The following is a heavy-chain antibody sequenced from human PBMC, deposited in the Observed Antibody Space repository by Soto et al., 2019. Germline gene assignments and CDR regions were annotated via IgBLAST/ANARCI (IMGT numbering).Heavy chain of an antibody. D-gene: IGHD4-17*01. Sequence: EVQLLESGGGLVQPGGSLRLSCAASGFTFSSYAMSWVRQAPGKGLEWVSDISGSGGSTYYADSVKGRFTISRDNSKNTLYLQMNSLRAEDTAVYYCAKAGPDYGDYGIGYYHYGMDVWGQGTTVTVSS. CDR3: AKAGPDYGDYGIGYYHYGMDV. CDR2: ISGSGGST. J-gene: IGHJ6*02. CDR1: GFTFSSYA. V-gene: IGHV3-23*01.